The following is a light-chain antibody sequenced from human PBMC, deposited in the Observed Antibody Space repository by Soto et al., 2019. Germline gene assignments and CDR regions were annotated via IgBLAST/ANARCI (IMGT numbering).Light chain of an antibody. CDR2: GAS. V-gene: IGKV3-15*01. J-gene: IGKJ2*01. CDR1: QSVSTN. CDR3: QQQHNWPPYT. Sequence: EIVMKQSPATLSVSPGERATISCRASQSVSTNLAWYQQKPGQPPRLLMYGASTRATGIPARFSGSGSRTEFPLTVSSLQSEDFAVYYCQQQHNWPPYTFGQGTNLEIK.